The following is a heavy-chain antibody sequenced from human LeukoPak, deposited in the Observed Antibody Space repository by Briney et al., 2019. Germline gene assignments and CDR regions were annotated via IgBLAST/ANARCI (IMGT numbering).Heavy chain of an antibody. D-gene: IGHD1-26*01. J-gene: IGHJ4*02. V-gene: IGHV3-53*01. CDR1: GFIVNSNY. CDR3: GRGGGYYAIDY. CDR2: LYSDDTT. Sequence: GGSLRLSCAASGFIVNSNYMNWVRQAPGKGLEWVSVLYSDDTTYYADSVKGRFTISRDNSKNTLYLQKNNLRAEDTAVYYCGRGGGYYAIDYWGQGTLVTVSS.